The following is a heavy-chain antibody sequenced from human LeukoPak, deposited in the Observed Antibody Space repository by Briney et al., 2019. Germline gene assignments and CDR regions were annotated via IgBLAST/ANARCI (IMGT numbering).Heavy chain of an antibody. V-gene: IGHV4-59*08. J-gene: IGHJ4*02. CDR1: DVSLTTYY. D-gene: IGHD6-13*01. CDR2: VSYSGST. Sequence: SETLSLTCTVSDVSLTTYYWSWLPQPPGQGLEWIGYVSYSGSTNYNPSLKSRVTLSVDTSKNQFSLKLSSVTATDTAVYYCARHGGSWTFDYWGQGTLVTVSS. CDR3: ARHGGSWTFDY.